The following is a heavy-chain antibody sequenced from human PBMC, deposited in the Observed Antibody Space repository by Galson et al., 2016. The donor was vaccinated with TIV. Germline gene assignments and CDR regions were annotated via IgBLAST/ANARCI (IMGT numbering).Heavy chain of an antibody. Sequence: SLRLSCAASGFSFDDYGMHWVRQVLGKGLEWVSIISWNSGYSGYADSVKGRFTVSRDNAKNSLFLQMNNLGAEDTAFYFCARGNHYYDNSGYAKFDYWGRGTLVTVSS. J-gene: IGHJ4*02. D-gene: IGHD3-22*01. CDR2: ISWNSGYS. CDR3: ARGNHYYDNSGYAKFDY. CDR1: GFSFDDYG. V-gene: IGHV3-9*01.